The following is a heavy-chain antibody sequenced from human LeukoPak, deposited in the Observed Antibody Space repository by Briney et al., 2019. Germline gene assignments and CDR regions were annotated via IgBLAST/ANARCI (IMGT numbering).Heavy chain of an antibody. J-gene: IGHJ4*02. CDR2: IYTSGST. CDR3: ARETYDSSGYQTFDY. Sequence: SETLSLTCALSGGSISISNWWSWVRQPPGKGLEWIGRIYTSGSTNYNPSLKSRVTMSVDTSKNQFSLKLSSVTAADTAVYYCARETYDSSGYQTFDYWGQGTLVTVSS. D-gene: IGHD3-22*01. CDR1: GGSISISNW. V-gene: IGHV4-4*02.